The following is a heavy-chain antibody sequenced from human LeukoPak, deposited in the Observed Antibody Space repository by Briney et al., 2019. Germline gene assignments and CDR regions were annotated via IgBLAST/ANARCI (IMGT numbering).Heavy chain of an antibody. Sequence: GSVEVSCKASGYTFTSYAMHWVRQAPGQRLEWMGWINAGNGNTKYSQKFQGRVTITRDTSASTAYMELSSLRSEDTAVYYCARDRHSSSSWYVDYWGQGTLVTVSS. CDR3: ARDRHSSSSWYVDY. CDR1: GYTFTSYA. CDR2: INAGNGNT. D-gene: IGHD6-6*01. J-gene: IGHJ4*02. V-gene: IGHV1-3*01.